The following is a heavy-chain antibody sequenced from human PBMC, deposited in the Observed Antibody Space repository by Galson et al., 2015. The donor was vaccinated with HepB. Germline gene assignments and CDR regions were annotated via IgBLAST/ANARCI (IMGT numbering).Heavy chain of an antibody. V-gene: IGHV3-33*01. CDR1: GFTFSSYG. Sequence: SLRLSCAASGFTFSSYGMHWVRQAPGKGLEWVAVIWYDGSNKYYADSVKGRFTISRDNSKNTLYLQMNSLRAEDTAVYYCARVVKYSSGLFDYWGQGTLVTVSS. CDR3: ARVVKYSSGLFDY. D-gene: IGHD6-19*01. J-gene: IGHJ4*02. CDR2: IWYDGSNK.